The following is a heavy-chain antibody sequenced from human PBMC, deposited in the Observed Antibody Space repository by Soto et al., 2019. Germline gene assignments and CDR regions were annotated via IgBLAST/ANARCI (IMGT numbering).Heavy chain of an antibody. CDR2: LSYDGNNK. J-gene: IGHJ4*02. D-gene: IGHD2-2*01. V-gene: IGHV3-30*09. CDR1: GFTFRSYA. Sequence: QVQLVESGGGVVQPGRSLRLSCAASGFTFRSYAMHWVRQAPGKGLELVAVLSYDGNNKYYADSVKGRFAISRDNSRNTLYLQMNSLRAEDTAVYYCARARLDTPALGYWGQGTLVTVSS. CDR3: ARARLDTPALGY.